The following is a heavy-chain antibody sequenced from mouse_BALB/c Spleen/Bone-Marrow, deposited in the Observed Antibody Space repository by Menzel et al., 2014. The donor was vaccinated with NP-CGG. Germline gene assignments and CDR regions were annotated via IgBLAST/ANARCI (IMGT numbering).Heavy chain of an antibody. CDR1: GYTFTSYW. V-gene: IGHV1-7*01. Sequence: LQESGAELAKPGASVKMSCKASGYTFTSYWMHWVKQRPGQGLEWIGYINPSTGYAEYNQKFKDKATSTADKSSSTVYMQLSSLTSEDSAVYYCARDWYFDVWGAGTTVTVSS. CDR2: INPSTGYA. CDR3: ARDWYFDV. J-gene: IGHJ1*01.